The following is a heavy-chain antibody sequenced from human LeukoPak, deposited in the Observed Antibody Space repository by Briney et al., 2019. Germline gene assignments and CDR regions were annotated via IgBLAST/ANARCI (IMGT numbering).Heavy chain of an antibody. CDR2: ISYSGST. V-gene: IGHV4-59*01. Sequence: PSETLSLTCTVSGGSISTYYWSWIRQPPGKTLEWIGYISYSGSTNYNPSLKSRVTISVDTSRNQFSLKLSSVTAADTAVYYCARGRLGGSGSYYNVLDYWGQGTLVTVSS. D-gene: IGHD3-10*01. CDR1: GGSISTYY. J-gene: IGHJ4*02. CDR3: ARGRLGGSGSYYNVLDY.